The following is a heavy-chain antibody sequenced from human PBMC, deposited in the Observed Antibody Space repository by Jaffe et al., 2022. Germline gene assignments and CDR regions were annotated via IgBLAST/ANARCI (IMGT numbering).Heavy chain of an antibody. CDR3: TTPGGTSCPEWRCYYYYMDV. CDR1: GFTFSGSA. V-gene: IGHV3-73*02. J-gene: IGHJ6*03. Sequence: EVQLVESGGGLVQPGGSLKLSCAASGFTFSGSAMHWVRQASGKGLEWVGRIRSKANSYATAYAASVKGRFTISRDDSKNTAYLQMNSLKTEDTAVYYCTTPGGTSCPEWRCYYYYMDVWGKGTTVTVSS. D-gene: IGHD2-2*01. CDR2: IRSKANSYAT.